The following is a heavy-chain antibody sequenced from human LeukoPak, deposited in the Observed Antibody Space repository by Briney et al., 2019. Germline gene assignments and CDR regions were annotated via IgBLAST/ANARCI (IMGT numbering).Heavy chain of an antibody. CDR2: ISAYNGNT. CDR1: GYTFTSYG. D-gene: IGHD3-3*01. V-gene: IGHV1-18*01. CDR3: ARDYGPTYYNFWSGCSLPYYGMDV. Sequence: ASVKVSCKASGYTFTSYGISWVRQAPGQGLEWMGWISAYNGNTNYAQKLQGRVTMTTDTSTSTAYMELRSLRSDDTAVYYCARDYGPTYYNFWSGCSLPYYGMDVWGQGTTVTVSS. J-gene: IGHJ6*02.